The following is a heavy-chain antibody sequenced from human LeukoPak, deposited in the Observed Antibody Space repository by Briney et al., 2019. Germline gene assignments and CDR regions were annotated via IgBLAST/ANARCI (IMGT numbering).Heavy chain of an antibody. J-gene: IGHJ4*02. CDR1: GYTFTSYG. D-gene: IGHD2-8*01. CDR3: ARVPRPTKAFDY. Sequence: ASVKVSCKAFGYTFTSYGISWVRQAPGQGLEWMGWISAYNGNTNYAQKLQGRVTMTTDTSTSTAYMELRSLRSDDTAVYYCARVPRPTKAFDYWGQGTLVTVSS. V-gene: IGHV1-18*01. CDR2: ISAYNGNT.